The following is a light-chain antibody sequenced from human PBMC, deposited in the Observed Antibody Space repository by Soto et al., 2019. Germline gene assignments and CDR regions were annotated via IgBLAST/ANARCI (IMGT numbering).Light chain of an antibody. CDR3: ISYTVSRSYV. V-gene: IGLV2-14*01. CDR2: SVS. J-gene: IGLJ1*01. CDR1: SSDIGSYDH. Sequence: QSALTQPASVSGSPGQSITISCSGTSSDIGSYDHVAWFQQFPGKTPKLMIYSVSNRPSGVSYRFSGSKSGNTASLTISALQAGDEADYYCISYTVSRSYVFGTGTKLTVL.